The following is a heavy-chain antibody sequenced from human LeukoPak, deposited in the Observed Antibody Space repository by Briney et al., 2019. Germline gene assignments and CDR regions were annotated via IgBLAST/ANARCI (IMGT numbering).Heavy chain of an antibody. Sequence: SETLSLTCTVSGGSVSSYYWSWIRQPPGRGLEWIGYIYYSGSTNYNPPLKSRVTISVDTSKNQFSLKLSSVTAADTAVYYCATRVAGHFDYWGQGTLVTVSS. CDR2: IYYSGST. V-gene: IGHV4-59*02. J-gene: IGHJ4*02. CDR1: GGSVSSYY. CDR3: ATRVAGHFDY. D-gene: IGHD2-15*01.